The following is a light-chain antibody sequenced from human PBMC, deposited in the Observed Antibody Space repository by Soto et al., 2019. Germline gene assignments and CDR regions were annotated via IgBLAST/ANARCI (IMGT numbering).Light chain of an antibody. CDR2: KAS. CDR1: QTINDW. Sequence: DLQMTQSPSTLSAFVGDRVTITCRASQTINDWLAWYQQKPGKAPNLLIYKASTLQSGVPSRFSGSGSGTEFTLTISSLQPDDFVTYDCQQYDNYPWTFGQGTKVEIK. J-gene: IGKJ1*01. V-gene: IGKV1-5*03. CDR3: QQYDNYPWT.